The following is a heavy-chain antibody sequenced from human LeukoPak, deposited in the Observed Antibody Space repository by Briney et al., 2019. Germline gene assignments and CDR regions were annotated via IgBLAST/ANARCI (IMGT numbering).Heavy chain of an antibody. Sequence: SETLSLTCTVSGGSISSYYWSWIRQPAGKGLEWIGRIYTSGSTNYNPSLKSRVTMSVDTSKNQFSLKLSSVTAADTAVYYCARGRGWGITTADWFDPWGQGTLVTVSS. CDR2: IYTSGST. CDR3: ARGRGWGITTADWFDP. D-gene: IGHD3-10*01. J-gene: IGHJ5*02. V-gene: IGHV4-4*07. CDR1: GGSISSYY.